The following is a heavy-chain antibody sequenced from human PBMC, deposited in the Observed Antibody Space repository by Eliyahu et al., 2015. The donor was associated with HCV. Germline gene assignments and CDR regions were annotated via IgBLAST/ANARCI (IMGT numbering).Heavy chain of an antibody. D-gene: IGHD3-22*01. J-gene: IGHJ4*02. V-gene: IGHV4-39*01. CDR3: ARPHYYDNWGGL. CDR1: GGSVISRSYY. CDR2: IHYSGST. Sequence: QLQLQESGPGLVKPSETLSLTCTVSGGSVISRSYYWGWIRQPPGKGLEWIGSIHYSGSTYSSPSLKSRVTISLDTSRNQFSLKLSSVTASDTAVYYCARPHYYDNWGGLWGQGTLVTVSS.